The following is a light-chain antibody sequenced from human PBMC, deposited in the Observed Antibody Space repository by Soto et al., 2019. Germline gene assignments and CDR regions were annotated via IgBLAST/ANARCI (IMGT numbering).Light chain of an antibody. V-gene: IGKV3-11*01. J-gene: IGKJ2*01. CDR3: QQRSNWPPEYT. Sequence: EIVLTQSPATLSLSPGERATLSCRASQTIRTDLAWYQQKPGQGPRLLIYDASNRATGIPARFSGSGSGTAFTLTISSLAPEDFALYYCQQRSNWPPEYTFGQGTMLEIK. CDR2: DAS. CDR1: QTIRTD.